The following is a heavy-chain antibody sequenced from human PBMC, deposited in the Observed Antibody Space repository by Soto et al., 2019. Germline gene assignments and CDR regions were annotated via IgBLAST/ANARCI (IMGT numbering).Heavy chain of an antibody. CDR3: ASVGTVTALLDY. Sequence: ASVKVSCKASGYTFTSYDINWVRQATGQGLEWMRWMNPNSGNTGYAQKFQGRVTMTRNTSISTAYMELSSLRSEDTAVYYCASVGTVTALLDYCGQGPLVTVSP. V-gene: IGHV1-8*01. CDR2: MNPNSGNT. D-gene: IGHD4-17*01. CDR1: GYTFTSYD. J-gene: IGHJ4*02.